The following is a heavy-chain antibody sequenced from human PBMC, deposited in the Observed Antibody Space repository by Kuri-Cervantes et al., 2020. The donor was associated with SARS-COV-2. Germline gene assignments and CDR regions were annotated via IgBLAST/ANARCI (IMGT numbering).Heavy chain of an antibody. D-gene: IGHD3-22*01. CDR1: GYSISSGYY. CDR2: IYHSGST. CDR3: ASYPAYYDSSGYYDTIDY. J-gene: IGHJ4*02. V-gene: IGHV4-38-2*01. Sequence: GSLRLSCAVSGYSISSGYYWGWIRQPPGKGLEWIGSIYHSGSTYYNPPLKSRVTIPVDTSKNQFSLKLSSVTAADTAVYYCASYPAYYDSSGYYDTIDYWGRGTLVTVSS.